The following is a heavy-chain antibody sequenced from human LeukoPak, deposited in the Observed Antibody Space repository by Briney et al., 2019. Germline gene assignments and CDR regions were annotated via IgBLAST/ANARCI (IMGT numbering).Heavy chain of an antibody. D-gene: IGHD3-10*01. CDR1: GGSFSGYY. Sequence: SETLSLTCAVYGGSFSGYYWSWIRQPPGKGLEWIGEINHSGSTNYNPSLKSRVTISVDTSKNQFSLKLSSVTAADTAVYYCARTLRVTMVRRAWFDAWGEGTLVTVSS. J-gene: IGHJ5*02. V-gene: IGHV4-34*01. CDR2: INHSGST. CDR3: ARTLRVTMVRRAWFDA.